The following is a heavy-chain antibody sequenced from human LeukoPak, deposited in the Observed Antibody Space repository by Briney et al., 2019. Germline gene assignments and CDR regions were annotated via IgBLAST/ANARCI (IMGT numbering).Heavy chain of an antibody. D-gene: IGHD1-26*01. J-gene: IGHJ6*03. CDR3: ARESSLVGATPYYYYYYMDV. CDR1: GFTFSSYA. V-gene: IGHV3-30*04. Sequence: GGSLRLSCAASGFTFSSYAMHWVRQAPGKGLEWVAVISYDGSNKYYADSVKGRFTISRDNSKNTLYLQMNSLRAEDTAVYYCARESSLVGATPYYYYYYMDVWGKGTTVTISS. CDR2: ISYDGSNK.